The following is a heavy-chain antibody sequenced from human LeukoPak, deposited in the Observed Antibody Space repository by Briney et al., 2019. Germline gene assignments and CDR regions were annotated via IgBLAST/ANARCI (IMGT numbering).Heavy chain of an antibody. V-gene: IGHV4-59*01. D-gene: IGHD1-26*01. CDR3: ARTYSGSFDY. CDR1: GGSISSYY. Sequence: SETLSLTCTVSGGSISSYYWSWIRQPPGKGLEWIGYIYYSGSTNYNPSLKSRVTISVDTSKNQFSLKLSSVTAADTAVYYCARTYSGSFDYWGQGTLVTVSS. CDR2: IYYSGST. J-gene: IGHJ4*02.